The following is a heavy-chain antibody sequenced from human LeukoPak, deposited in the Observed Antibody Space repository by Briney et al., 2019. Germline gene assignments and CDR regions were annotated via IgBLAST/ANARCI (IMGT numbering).Heavy chain of an antibody. D-gene: IGHD2-2*01. CDR3: ARGAYCSSTSCPQTSAFDI. CDR1: GYTFTSYD. CDR2: MNPNSGNT. Sequence: ASVKVSCKASGYTFTSYDINWVRQATGQGLEWMGWMNPNSGNTGYAQKFQGRVTMTRNTSISTAYMELSSLRSEDTAVYYCARGAYCSSTSCPQTSAFDIWGQGTMVTVSS. J-gene: IGHJ3*02. V-gene: IGHV1-8*01.